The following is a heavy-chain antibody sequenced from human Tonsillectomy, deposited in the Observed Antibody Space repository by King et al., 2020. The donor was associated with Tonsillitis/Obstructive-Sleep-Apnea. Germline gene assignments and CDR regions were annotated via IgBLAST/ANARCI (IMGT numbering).Heavy chain of an antibody. CDR3: AKGYCSTTSCSSDY. J-gene: IGHJ4*02. CDR1: GFTFSNYA. V-gene: IGHV3-23*01. CDR2: ITGTGGTT. D-gene: IGHD2-2*01. Sequence: VQLLESGGGLVQPGGSLRLSCAASGFTFSNYAMSWVRQAPGKGLEWVSGITGTGGTTYYADSVKGRFIISRDKSKDTLYLQMNSLRAEDTALYYWAKGYCSTTSCSSDYWGQGTLVTVSS.